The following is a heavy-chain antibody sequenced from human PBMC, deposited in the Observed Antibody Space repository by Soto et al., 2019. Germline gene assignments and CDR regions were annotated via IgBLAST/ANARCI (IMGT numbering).Heavy chain of an antibody. D-gene: IGHD2-15*01. Sequence: PSETLSLTCTFSVGSIGSGDYYCSWIRQPPWKGLEWIGYIYYSGSTYYNPSLKSRVTISVDTSKNQFSLKLSSVTAADTAVYYCARGPGGYCSGGSCYGRLEAWGQGTLVIVSS. CDR1: VGSIGSGDYY. V-gene: IGHV4-30-4*01. J-gene: IGHJ5*02. CDR3: ARGPGGYCSGGSCYGRLEA. CDR2: IYYSGST.